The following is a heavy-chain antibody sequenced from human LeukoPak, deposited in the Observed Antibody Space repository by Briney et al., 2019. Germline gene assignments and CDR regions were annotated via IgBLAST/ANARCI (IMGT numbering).Heavy chain of an antibody. CDR3: AKQIRITIFGVAYDY. CDR1: GFTFSSYA. CDR2: ISGGGGTT. V-gene: IGHV3-23*01. J-gene: IGHJ4*02. D-gene: IGHD3-3*01. Sequence: GGSLRLSCAASGFTFSSYAMSWVRQAPGKGLEWVSSISGGGGTTYYADSVKGRFTISRDNSKNTLYLQMNSLRAEDTAVYYCAKQIRITIFGVAYDYWGQGTLVTVSS.